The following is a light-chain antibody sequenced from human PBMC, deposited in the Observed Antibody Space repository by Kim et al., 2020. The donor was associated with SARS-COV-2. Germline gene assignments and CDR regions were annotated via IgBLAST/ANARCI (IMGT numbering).Light chain of an antibody. V-gene: IGLV3-9*01. CDR1: NIENKN. CDR2: RDK. J-gene: IGLJ2*01. CDR3: QVWDSRAVV. Sequence: SYELTQPLSVSVALGQTATIPCGGNNIENKNVHWYHQRPGQAPVLVMYRDKNRPSGIPERLSGSNSGDTATLTISRVEAGDEGEYYCQVWDSRAVVFGGGTQLTVL.